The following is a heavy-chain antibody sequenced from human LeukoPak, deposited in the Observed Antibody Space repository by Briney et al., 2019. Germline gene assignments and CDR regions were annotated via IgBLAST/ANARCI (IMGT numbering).Heavy chain of an antibody. J-gene: IGHJ6*03. Sequence: KPSETLSLTCTVSGGSISSYYCSWIRQPAGKGLEWIGRIYTSGSTNYNPSLKSRVTMSVDTSKNQFSLKLSSVTAADTAVYYCARDLFGCTVTTCGYSMDVWGKGTTVAVSS. D-gene: IGHD4-17*01. V-gene: IGHV4-4*07. CDR3: ARDLFGCTVTTCGYSMDV. CDR2: IYTSGST. CDR1: GGSISSYY.